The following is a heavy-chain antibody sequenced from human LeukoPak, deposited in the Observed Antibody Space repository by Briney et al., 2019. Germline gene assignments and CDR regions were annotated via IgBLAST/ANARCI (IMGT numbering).Heavy chain of an antibody. CDR3: ARDRQDGSGYYWYFDL. D-gene: IGHD3-22*01. CDR1: GGSISNYY. Sequence: PSETLSLTCTVSGGSISNYYWSWIRQPPGKGLEWIGYIYYTGSTNYNPSLKSRVTISVDTSKNQFSLKLSSVTAADTAVYYCARDRQDGSGYYWYFDLWGRGTLVTVSS. CDR2: IYYTGST. V-gene: IGHV4-59*01. J-gene: IGHJ2*01.